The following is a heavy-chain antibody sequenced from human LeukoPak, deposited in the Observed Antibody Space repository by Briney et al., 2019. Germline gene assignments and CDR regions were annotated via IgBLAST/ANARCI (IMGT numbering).Heavy chain of an antibody. CDR3: ARDPYGGTYGAFDI. CDR2: IKEDGSEK. V-gene: IGHV3-7*01. J-gene: IGHJ3*02. Sequence: GALGLSCAASGCTFSTYWMTWVRQSPGKGLEWVANIKEDGSEKVYVDSVKGRFTISRDNAKNSLYLQMNTLRVDDSAIYYCARDPYGGTYGAFDIWGRGTMVSISS. D-gene: IGHD1-26*01. CDR1: GCTFSTYW.